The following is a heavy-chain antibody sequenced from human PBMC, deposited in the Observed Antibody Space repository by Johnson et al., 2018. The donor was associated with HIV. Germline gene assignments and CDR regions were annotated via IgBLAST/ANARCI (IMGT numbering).Heavy chain of an antibody. CDR3: ARVGYGVLLWFGVDDAFDI. J-gene: IGHJ3*02. D-gene: IGHD3-10*01. CDR1: GFTVSSNY. Sequence: MLLVESGGGLVQPGGSLRLSCAASGFTVSSNYMSWVRQAPGKGLEWVSAISGSGGRTYYADSVKGRLTISRDNSKNTLSLQMNTLRAEDTAVYYCARVGYGVLLWFGVDDAFDIWGQGTMVTVSS. CDR2: SGSGGRT. V-gene: IGHV3-66*01.